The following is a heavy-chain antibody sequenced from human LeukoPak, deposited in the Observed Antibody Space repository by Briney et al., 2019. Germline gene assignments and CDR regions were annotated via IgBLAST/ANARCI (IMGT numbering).Heavy chain of an antibody. CDR2: ISGSGGST. Sequence: PGGSLRLSCAASGFTFSSYAMSWVRQAPGKGLEWVSAISGSGGSTYYADSVKGRFTISRDNSKNTLYLQVNSLRAEDTAVYYCANWAHYDFWSGHPDYWGQGALVTVSS. CDR1: GFTFSSYA. CDR3: ANWAHYDFWSGHPDY. J-gene: IGHJ4*02. V-gene: IGHV3-23*01. D-gene: IGHD3-3*01.